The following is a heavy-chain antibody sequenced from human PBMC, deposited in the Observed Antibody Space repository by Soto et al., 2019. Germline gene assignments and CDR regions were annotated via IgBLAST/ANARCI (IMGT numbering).Heavy chain of an antibody. CDR1: GGSFSGYY. D-gene: IGHD6-13*01. J-gene: IGHJ4*02. Sequence: QVQLQQWGAGLLKPSETLSLTCAVYGGSFSGYYWSWIRQPPGTGLEWIGEINHSGSTNYNPSLKSRVTISVDTSNNQFSLKLSSVTAADTAVYYCARVEAAAGSTYFDYWGQGTLVTVS. V-gene: IGHV4-34*01. CDR2: INHSGST. CDR3: ARVEAAAGSTYFDY.